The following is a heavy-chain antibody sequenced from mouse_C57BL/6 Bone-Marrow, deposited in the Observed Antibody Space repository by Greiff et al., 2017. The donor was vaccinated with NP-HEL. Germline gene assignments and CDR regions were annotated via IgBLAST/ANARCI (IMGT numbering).Heavy chain of an antibody. CDR2: IDPNSGGT. CDR3: ACYYYGSSSYDY. CDR1: GYTFTSYL. D-gene: IGHD1-1*01. V-gene: IGHV1-72*01. Sequence: VQLQQPGAELVKPGASVKLSCKASGYTFTSYLMHWVKQRPGRGLEWIGRIDPNSGGTKYNEKFKSKATLTVDKPSSTAYMQLNSLTSEDSAVYYGACYYYGSSSYDYWDRGTTITVSS. J-gene: IGHJ2*01.